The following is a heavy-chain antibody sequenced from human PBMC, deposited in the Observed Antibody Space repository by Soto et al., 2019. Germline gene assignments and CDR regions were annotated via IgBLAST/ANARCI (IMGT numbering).Heavy chain of an antibody. Sequence: GGSLRLSCVASGFTFSTYAMSWVRQPTGKGLEWVSSIGTAGDTYYAVSVKGRFTISRDNAKNSLSLQMNSLRAGDMAVYFCAKSQEIGTHFFDSWGQGTQVTVSS. CDR1: GFTFSTYA. V-gene: IGHV3-13*01. D-gene: IGHD6-13*01. CDR3: AKSQEIGTHFFDS. J-gene: IGHJ4*02. CDR2: IGTAGDT.